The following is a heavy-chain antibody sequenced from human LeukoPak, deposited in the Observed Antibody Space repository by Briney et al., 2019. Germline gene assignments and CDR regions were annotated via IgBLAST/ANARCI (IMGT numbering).Heavy chain of an antibody. V-gene: IGHV3-7*01. J-gene: IGHJ4*02. CDR3: VRSSRGTSPVY. CDR2: IRQDGNDK. D-gene: IGHD6-25*01. CDR1: GFAFSGYW. Sequence: GGSLRLSCEASGFAFSGYWMGWVRQAPGKGLEWVANIRQDGNDKQYVDAVKGRFTISRDNAKNSLYLQADSLRAEDSAVYFCVRSSRGTSPVYWGQGTLVTVSS.